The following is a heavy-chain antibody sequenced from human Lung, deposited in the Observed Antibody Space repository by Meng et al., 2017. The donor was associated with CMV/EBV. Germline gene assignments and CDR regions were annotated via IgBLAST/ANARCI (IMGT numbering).Heavy chain of an antibody. J-gene: IGHJ6*02. Sequence: SVKVSXKASGYTFTRYDINWVRQAAGQGLEWMGWMNTNSGNTGYAQNFQGRVTMTRNTATGTAYMELTSLKSEDTAVYYCAREEILVEASAVGRAKYYYSGMDAWGQGXTVT. D-gene: IGHD2-15*01. CDR2: MNTNSGNT. V-gene: IGHV1-8*01. CDR3: AREEILVEASAVGRAKYYYSGMDA. CDR1: GYTFTRYD.